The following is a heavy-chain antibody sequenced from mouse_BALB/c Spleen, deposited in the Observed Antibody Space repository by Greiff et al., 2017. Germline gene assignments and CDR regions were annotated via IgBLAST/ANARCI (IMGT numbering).Heavy chain of an antibody. CDR2: ISSGGSYT. Sequence: EVQLVESGGGLVKPGGSLKLSCAASGFTFSSYAMSWVRQTPEKRLEWVATISSGGSYTYYPDSVKGRFTISRDNAKNTLYLQMSSLRSEDTAMYYCARHRYDGGYYFDDWGQGTTLTVSS. V-gene: IGHV5-9-3*01. J-gene: IGHJ2*01. CDR3: ARHRYDGGYYFDD. CDR1: GFTFSSYA. D-gene: IGHD2-14*01.